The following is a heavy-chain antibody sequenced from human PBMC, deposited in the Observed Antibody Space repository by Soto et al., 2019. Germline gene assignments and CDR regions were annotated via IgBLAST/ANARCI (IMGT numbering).Heavy chain of an antibody. J-gene: IGHJ4*02. Sequence: EVQLLESGGGLVQPGGSLRLSCAASGFTLYTYAMSWVRQAPGKGLEWVSFISGSGGSTYYADSVKGRFTISRDNSKNTLYLPMNSLRPEDTAVYYCATCLRSTSCSIDYWGQGTLVTVTS. D-gene: IGHD2-2*01. CDR2: ISGSGGST. CDR1: GFTLYTYA. CDR3: ATCLRSTSCSIDY. V-gene: IGHV3-23*01.